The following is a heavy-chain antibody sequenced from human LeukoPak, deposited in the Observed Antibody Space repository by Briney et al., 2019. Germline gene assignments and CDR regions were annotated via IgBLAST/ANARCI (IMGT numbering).Heavy chain of an antibody. CDR1: GYTFTGYL. CDR3: ARALTPVATWMYL. V-gene: IGHV1-2*02. D-gene: IGHD4-17*01. J-gene: IGHJ2*01. CDR2: INPNSGDT. Sequence: ASVKVSCKASGYTFTGYLMHWVRQAPGQGLEWMGWINPNSGDTKYAQKFQGRVTMTRDTSITTAYMELSRLRSDDTAVYYCARALTPVATWMYLWGRGTLVTVSS.